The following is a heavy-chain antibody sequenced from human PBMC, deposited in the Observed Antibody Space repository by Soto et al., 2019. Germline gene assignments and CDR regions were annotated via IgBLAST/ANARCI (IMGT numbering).Heavy chain of an antibody. Sequence: GSLLLACSASGFTFSSYAMHWVRQAPGKGLEWVAVISYDGSNKYYADSVKGRFTISRDNSKNTLYLQMNSLRAEDTAVYYCARANDFWKSRYYYYGMDVWGQGTTVTVSS. CDR3: ARANDFWKSRYYYYGMDV. D-gene: IGHD3-3*01. CDR1: GFTFSSYA. V-gene: IGHV3-30-3*01. CDR2: ISYDGSNK. J-gene: IGHJ6*02.